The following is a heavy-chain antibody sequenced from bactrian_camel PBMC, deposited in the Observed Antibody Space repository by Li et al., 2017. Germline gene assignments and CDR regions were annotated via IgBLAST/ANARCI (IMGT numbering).Heavy chain of an antibody. J-gene: IGHJ4*01. Sequence: HVQLVESGGGSVEAGGSLRLSCTTSSHTYSNNCMGWFRQAPGKEREKVAGFVAEGGSAFYVDTVKGRFTISQDPARNSIYLQMNNLKPEDTAMYYCAASARRCGVGRVRGYEYWGRGPRSPSP. CDR2: FVAEGGSA. D-gene: IGHD5*01. CDR3: AASARRCGVGRVRGYEY. CDR1: SHTYSNNC. V-gene: IGHV3S54*01.